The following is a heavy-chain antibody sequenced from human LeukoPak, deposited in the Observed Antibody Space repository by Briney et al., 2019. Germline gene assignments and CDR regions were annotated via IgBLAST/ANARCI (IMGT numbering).Heavy chain of an antibody. J-gene: IGHJ1*01. D-gene: IGHD4-11*01. CDR2: ISAYNGNT. V-gene: IGHV1-18*01. CDR3: GRWRESSNWPPGYLQY. CDR1: GFTFTSFG. Sequence: ASVKVSCKASGFTFTSFGFSWVRQAPGQGLEWMGWISAYNGNTNYAQNLQGRVTMTTDASTSTVYMELRSLRSDDTAMYYCGRWRESSNWPPGYLQYWGQGTLVIVSS.